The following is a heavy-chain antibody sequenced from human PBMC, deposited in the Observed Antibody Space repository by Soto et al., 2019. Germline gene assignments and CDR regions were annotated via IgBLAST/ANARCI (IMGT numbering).Heavy chain of an antibody. J-gene: IGHJ5*01. Sequence: QVQLQESGPGLVRPSETLSLTCTVSGASLTSGSYYWSWVRQPPGKGLEWIAYIYRSGSTNYNPSLKMRATISVDTSKNQFSLRLTSVTPADTAMYYCARWKYSYADLPGDWFDSWGQGTLVTVSS. CDR1: GASLTSGSYY. CDR3: ARWKYSYADLPGDWFDS. CDR2: IYRSGST. D-gene: IGHD3-16*01. V-gene: IGHV4-61*01.